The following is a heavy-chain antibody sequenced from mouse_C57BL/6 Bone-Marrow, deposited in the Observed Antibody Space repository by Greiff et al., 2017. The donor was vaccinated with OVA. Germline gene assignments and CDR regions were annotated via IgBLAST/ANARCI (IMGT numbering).Heavy chain of an antibody. V-gene: IGHV6-3*01. Sequence: EVKLQESGGGLVQPGGSMKLSCVASGFTFSNYWMNWVRQSPEKGLEWVAQIRLKSDNYATHYAESVKGRFTISRDDSKSSVYLQMNNLRAEDTGIYYCTGAGVRYFDVWGTGTTVTVSS. CDR1: GFTFSNYW. CDR3: TGAGVRYFDV. J-gene: IGHJ1*03. CDR2: IRLKSDNYAT.